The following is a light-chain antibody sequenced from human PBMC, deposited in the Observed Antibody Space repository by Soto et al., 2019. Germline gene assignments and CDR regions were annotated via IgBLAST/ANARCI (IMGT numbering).Light chain of an antibody. Sequence: DIQMTQSPSSLSASVGDRVTITCRASQSISSYLNWYQQKPGKAPKLLIYAASSLQSGVPSRFSGSGSGTDFTLTISSLQPEDFATCYCQQSYSTPRSAFGQGTRLEIK. V-gene: IGKV1-39*01. J-gene: IGKJ5*01. CDR2: AAS. CDR3: QQSYSTPRSA. CDR1: QSISSY.